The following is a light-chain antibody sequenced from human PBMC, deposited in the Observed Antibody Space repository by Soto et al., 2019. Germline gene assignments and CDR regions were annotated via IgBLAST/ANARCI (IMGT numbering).Light chain of an antibody. V-gene: IGKV1-12*01. J-gene: IGKJ4*01. CDR2: SAS. CDR3: QQGNSPAT. CDR1: QGIGSW. Sequence: DIQMTQSPSSVSASVGDRVIITCRASQGIGSWLAWYQQRPGKAPYLLIYSASTLRSGAPSRFSGSGSGTDFTLTISSLQPEDFATYFCQQGNSPATSGGGTKVEIK.